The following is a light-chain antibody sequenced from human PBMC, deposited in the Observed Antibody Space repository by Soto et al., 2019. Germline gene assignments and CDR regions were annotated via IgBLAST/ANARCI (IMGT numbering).Light chain of an antibody. CDR3: QSYDSSLRGV. J-gene: IGLJ2*01. V-gene: IGLV1-40*01. CDR2: GNS. CDR1: SSNIGAGYD. Sequence: QSVLTQPPSVSGAPGQRVTISCTGSSSNIGAGYDVHWYQQLPGTAPKLLIYGNSNRPSGVPDRFSGSKSGTSASLAITGLQAEDEADYYCQSYDSSLRGVFGGRTQLTVL.